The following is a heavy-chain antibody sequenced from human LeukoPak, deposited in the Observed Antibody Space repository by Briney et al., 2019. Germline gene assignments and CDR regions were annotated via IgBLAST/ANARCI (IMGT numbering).Heavy chain of an antibody. Sequence: GGSLRLSCAASGFTFSSYWMHWVRQAPGKGLVWVSRINSDGSSTSYADSVKGRFTISRDNAKNTLYLQMNSLRAEDTAVYYCARASHDYGDYSHFDSWGQGTLVTVSS. CDR1: GFTFSSYW. CDR2: INSDGSST. J-gene: IGHJ4*02. D-gene: IGHD4-17*01. CDR3: ARASHDYGDYSHFDS. V-gene: IGHV3-74*01.